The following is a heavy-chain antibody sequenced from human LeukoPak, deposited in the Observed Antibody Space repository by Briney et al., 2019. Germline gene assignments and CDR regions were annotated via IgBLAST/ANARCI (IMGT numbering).Heavy chain of an antibody. V-gene: IGHV4-59*08. CDR1: GGSISSYY. J-gene: IGHJ5*02. CDR3: ARVDSIFAVVS. Sequence: PSETLSLTCTVSGGSISSYYWSWIRQPPGKGLELIGYIYYSGNTNYNPSLKSRVTISVDTSKNQFSLKLRSVTAADTAVYYCARVDSIFAVVSWGQGTLVTVSS. CDR2: IYYSGNT. D-gene: IGHD3-3*01.